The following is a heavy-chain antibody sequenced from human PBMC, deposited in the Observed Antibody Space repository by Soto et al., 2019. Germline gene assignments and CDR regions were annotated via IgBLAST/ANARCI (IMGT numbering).Heavy chain of an antibody. CDR2: IWYDGSNK. J-gene: IGHJ6*02. V-gene: IGHV3-33*01. Sequence: QVQLVESGGGVVQPGRSLRLSCAASGFTFSSYGMHWVRQAPGKGLEWVAVIWYDGSNKDYADSVKGRFTISRDNYKNTLYLQMNSLRAEDTAVYYCARDEGSDTAMVTGLYYGMDVWGQGTTFTVSS. D-gene: IGHD5-18*01. CDR1: GFTFSSYG. CDR3: ARDEGSDTAMVTGLYYGMDV.